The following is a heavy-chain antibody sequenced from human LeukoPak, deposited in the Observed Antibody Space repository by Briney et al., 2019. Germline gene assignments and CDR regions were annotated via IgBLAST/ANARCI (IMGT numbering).Heavy chain of an antibody. V-gene: IGHV3-23*01. D-gene: IGHD1-14*01. CDR3: AKDGTGSWGMDV. CDR2: ISGSGGST. J-gene: IGHJ6*02. Sequence: GGSLGLSCAASGFTFSSYAMSWVRQAPGKGLEWVSAISGSGGSTYYADSVKGRFTISRDNSKNTLYLQMNSLRAEDTAVYYCAKDGTGSWGMDVWGQGTTVTVSS. CDR1: GFTFSSYA.